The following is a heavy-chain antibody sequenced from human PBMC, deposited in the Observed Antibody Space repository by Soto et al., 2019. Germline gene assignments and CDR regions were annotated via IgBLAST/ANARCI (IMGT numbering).Heavy chain of an antibody. CDR3: ARDKDRQQLGGNYYYIMDV. J-gene: IGHJ6*01. D-gene: IGHD3-3*02. V-gene: IGHV1-69*12. CDR1: GGTFRTSA. CDR2: IMPVFPTP. Sequence: QVQLVQSGAEVKKPGSSVKVSCKTSGGTFRTSAISWVRQAPGQGLEWMGGIMPVFPTPDYAQKFQGRVTITADESTSTAYMELSSLRSEDPAVYYCARDKDRQQLGGNYYYIMDVWGQGTTVTVSS.